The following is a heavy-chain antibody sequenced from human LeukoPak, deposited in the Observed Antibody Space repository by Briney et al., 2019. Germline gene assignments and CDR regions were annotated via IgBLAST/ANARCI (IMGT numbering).Heavy chain of an antibody. CDR2: IYSGGGT. CDR3: AKDRRRFLEWLLYAFDI. CDR1: GFSVNNKY. J-gene: IGHJ3*02. D-gene: IGHD3-3*01. V-gene: IGHV3-53*01. Sequence: GGSLRLSCAASGFSVNNKYMTWVRQTPAKGLEWVSVIYSGGGTYYADFVKGRFTISRDDSKNTLFLQMNSLRAEDSTVYYCAKDRRRFLEWLLYAFDIWGQGTMVTVSS.